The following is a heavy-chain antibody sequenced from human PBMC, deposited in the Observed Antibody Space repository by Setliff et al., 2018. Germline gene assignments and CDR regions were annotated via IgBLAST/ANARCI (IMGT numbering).Heavy chain of an antibody. CDR2: INHRGST. CDR1: GGTFSDYH. V-gene: IGHV4-34*01. Sequence: PSETLSLTCAAYGGTFSDYHWTWIRQSPEKGLEWIGEINHRGSTDYKPSIKSRLTMSVDTSRNQFSLKLRSVTAADTAVYYCARGGTFRYFDFWGQGAPVTVSS. CDR3: ARGGTFRYFDF. J-gene: IGHJ4*02.